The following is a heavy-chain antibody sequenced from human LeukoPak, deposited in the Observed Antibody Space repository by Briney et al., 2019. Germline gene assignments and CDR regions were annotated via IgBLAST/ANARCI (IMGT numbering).Heavy chain of an antibody. CDR1: GGTFSSYA. CDR2: IIPILGIA. D-gene: IGHD5-12*01. Sequence: SVKVSCKASGGTFSSYAISWVRQAPGQGLEWMGRIIPILGIANYAQKFQGRVTITADKSTSTAYMELSGLRSEDTAVYYCARDPPWGYARQINWFDPWGQGTLVTVSS. J-gene: IGHJ5*02. CDR3: ARDPPWGYARQINWFDP. V-gene: IGHV1-69*04.